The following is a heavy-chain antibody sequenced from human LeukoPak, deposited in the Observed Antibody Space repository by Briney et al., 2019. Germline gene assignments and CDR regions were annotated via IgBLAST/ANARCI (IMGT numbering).Heavy chain of an antibody. Sequence: GASVKVSCKASGYTFTGYYMHWVRQAPGQGLEWMGWINPNSGGTNYAQKFQGRVTMTRDTSISTAYMELSRLRSDDTAVYYCARAFRYIVVVQSDYYMDVWGKGTTVTVSS. CDR1: GYTFTGYY. CDR2: INPNSGGT. V-gene: IGHV1-2*02. J-gene: IGHJ6*03. CDR3: ARAFRYIVVVQSDYYMDV. D-gene: IGHD2-2*01.